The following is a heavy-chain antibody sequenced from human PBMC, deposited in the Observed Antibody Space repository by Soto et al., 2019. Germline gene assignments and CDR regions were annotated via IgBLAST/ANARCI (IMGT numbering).Heavy chain of an antibody. J-gene: IGHJ3*02. V-gene: IGHV3-49*03. CDR2: IRSKNYGRTT. CDR1: GFTFGNNA. D-gene: IGHD3-22*01. Sequence: LRLSCTGSGFTFGNNAMTWFRQAPGKGLEWVGFIRSKNYGRTTEYAASVQGRFTISRDDSKGIAYLEMNSLTTDDTAVYYCSRPSYYYDSSGFEPGAFDIWGQGTMVTVSS. CDR3: SRPSYYYDSSGFEPGAFDI.